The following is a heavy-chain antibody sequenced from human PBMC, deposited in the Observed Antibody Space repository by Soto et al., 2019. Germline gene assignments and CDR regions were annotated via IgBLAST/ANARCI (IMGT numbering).Heavy chain of an antibody. J-gene: IGHJ6*02. D-gene: IGHD5-18*01. Sequence: EVQLVESGGGLVQPGGSLRLSCAASGFTFSSYWMSWVRQAPGKGLEWVANIKQDGSEKYYVDSVKGRFTISRDNAKNSLYLQMNSLRAEDTAVYYCARGGRDTAMVFVAYYYGMDVWGQGTTVTVSS. CDR1: GFTFSSYW. V-gene: IGHV3-7*03. CDR3: ARGGRDTAMVFVAYYYGMDV. CDR2: IKQDGSEK.